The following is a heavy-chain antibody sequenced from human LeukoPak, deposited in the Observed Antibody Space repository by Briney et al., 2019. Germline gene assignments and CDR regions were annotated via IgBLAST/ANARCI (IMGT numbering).Heavy chain of an antibody. CDR1: GFTFSSYA. Sequence: PGASLRLSCAASGFTFSSYAMSWVRQAPGKGLQWVSTISGSGGTTYYAESVKGRFTLSRDNSKNTLYLQMNSLRAEDTAIYYCATPWTPGITYHRLGYWGQGTLVTVSS. CDR3: ATPWTPGITYHRLGY. J-gene: IGHJ4*02. CDR2: ISGSGGTT. D-gene: IGHD4-23*01. V-gene: IGHV3-23*01.